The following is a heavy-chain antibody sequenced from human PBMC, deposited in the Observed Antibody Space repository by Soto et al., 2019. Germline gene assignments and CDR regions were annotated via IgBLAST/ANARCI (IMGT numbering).Heavy chain of an antibody. CDR2: ISSSGSTI. D-gene: IGHD1-26*01. J-gene: IGHJ6*02. Sequence: QVQLVESGGGLVKPGGSLRLSWVASGFTFSDYYMNWIRQAPGKGLEWVAYISSSGSTIYYADSVKGRFTMSRDNTNNTTYQQMTGLRAEDTATYYCARDGRYAINYYGLDVWGQGTTVTVSS. CDR1: GFTFSDYY. V-gene: IGHV3-11*01. CDR3: ARDGRYAINYYGLDV.